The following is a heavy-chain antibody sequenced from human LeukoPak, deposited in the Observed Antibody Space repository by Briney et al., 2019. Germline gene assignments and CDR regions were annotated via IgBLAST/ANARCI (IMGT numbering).Heavy chain of an antibody. CDR1: GGTFSSYA. D-gene: IGHD2-2*01. V-gene: IGHV1-69*05. CDR2: IIPIFGTE. Sequence: SVTVSCKASGGTFSSYAISWVRQAPGQGLEWMGGIIPIFGTENYAQKFQGRVTITTDESTSTAYMELSSLRSEDTAVYYCARVASLTSRGQAAILDYFGYWGQGTLVTVSS. CDR3: ARVASLTSRGQAAILDYFGY. J-gene: IGHJ4*02.